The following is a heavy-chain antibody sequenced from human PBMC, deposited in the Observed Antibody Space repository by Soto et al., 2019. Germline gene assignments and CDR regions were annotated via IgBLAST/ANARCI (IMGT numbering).Heavy chain of an antibody. Sequence: QVQLVQSGAEVKKPGSSVTVSCTASGGTFSSYAVSWVRQAPGQGLEWMGVVIPKASQPKYAPKFQGRVTITADYSTAYMEVSSLRYDVTAVYYCARESSSPNYYYYGMDVWGQGTTVIVSS. CDR2: VIPKASQP. V-gene: IGHV1-69*01. D-gene: IGHD6-6*01. CDR3: ARESSSPNYYYYGMDV. J-gene: IGHJ6*02. CDR1: GGTFSSYA.